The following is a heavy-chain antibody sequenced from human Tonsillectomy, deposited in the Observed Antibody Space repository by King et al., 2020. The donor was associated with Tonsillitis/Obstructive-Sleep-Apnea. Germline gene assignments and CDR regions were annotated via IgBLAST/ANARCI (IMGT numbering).Heavy chain of an antibody. D-gene: IGHD2-8*02. J-gene: IGHJ5*02. Sequence: QLVQSGAEVKKPGSSVKVSCKASGGTFSSYAISWVRQAPGQGLEWMGGIIPIFGTANYAQKFQGRVTITADESTSTAYMELSRLRSEDTAVYYCAGGGIVLVVYEPYGIWFDPWGQGTLVTVSS. CDR1: GGTFSSYA. CDR2: IIPIFGTA. CDR3: AGGGIVLVVYEPYGIWFDP. V-gene: IGHV1-69*01.